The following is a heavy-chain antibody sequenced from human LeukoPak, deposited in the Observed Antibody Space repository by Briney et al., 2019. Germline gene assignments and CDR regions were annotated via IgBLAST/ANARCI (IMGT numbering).Heavy chain of an antibody. CDR3: ARDRGGSTSCFDY. CDR2: ISSSSSTI. J-gene: IGHJ4*02. D-gene: IGHD2-2*01. V-gene: IGHV3-48*01. Sequence: GSLRLSCAASGFTFSSYSMNWVRQAPGKGLEWVSYISSSSSTIYYADSVKGRFTISRDNAKNSLYLQMNSLRAEDTAVHYCARDRGGSTSCFDYWGQGTLVTVSS. CDR1: GFTFSSYS.